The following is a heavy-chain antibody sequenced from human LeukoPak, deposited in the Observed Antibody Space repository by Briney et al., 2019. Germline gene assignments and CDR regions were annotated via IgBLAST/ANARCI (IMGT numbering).Heavy chain of an antibody. CDR1: GYTFTSYY. V-gene: IGHV1-46*01. D-gene: IGHD6-13*01. CDR2: INPSGGST. CDR3: ATDPFLYSSSWYPFS. Sequence: ASVKVSCKASGYTFTSYYMHWVRQAPGQGLEWMGIINPSGGSTSYAQKFQGRVTMTEDTSTDTAYMELSSLRSEDTAVYYCATDPFLYSSSWYPFSWGQGTLVTVSS. J-gene: IGHJ5*02.